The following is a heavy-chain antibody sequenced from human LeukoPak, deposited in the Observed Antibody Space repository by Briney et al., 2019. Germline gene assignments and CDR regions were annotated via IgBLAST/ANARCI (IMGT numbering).Heavy chain of an antibody. Sequence: PGGSLRLSCAASGFTFTSYSMNWVRQAPGKGLEWVSTISGGGGSTYYADSVKDRFTISRDNSKNTLYLQVNSLGAEDTAVYYCAKGGKWDVTPFDYWGQGTLVTVSS. CDR1: GFTFTSYS. D-gene: IGHD1-26*01. CDR3: AKGGKWDVTPFDY. J-gene: IGHJ4*02. V-gene: IGHV3-23*01. CDR2: ISGGGGST.